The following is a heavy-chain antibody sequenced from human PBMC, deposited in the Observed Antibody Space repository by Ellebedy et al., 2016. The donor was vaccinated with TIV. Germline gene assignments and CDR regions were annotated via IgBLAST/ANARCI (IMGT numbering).Heavy chain of an antibody. V-gene: IGHV1-8*01. Sequence: ASVKVSCXASGYTFTSYDINWVRQATGQGLEWMGWMNPNSGNTGYAQKFQGRVTMTRNTSISTAYMELSSLRSEDTAVYYCARGGSYCSSTSCFLYYYYYYMDVWGKGTTVTVSS. D-gene: IGHD2-2*01. CDR2: MNPNSGNT. J-gene: IGHJ6*03. CDR1: GYTFTSYD. CDR3: ARGGSYCSSTSCFLYYYYYYMDV.